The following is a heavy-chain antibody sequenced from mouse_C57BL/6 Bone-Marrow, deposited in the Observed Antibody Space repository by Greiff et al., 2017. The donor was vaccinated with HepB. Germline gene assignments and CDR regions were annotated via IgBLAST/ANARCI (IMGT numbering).Heavy chain of an antibody. Sequence: EVQLQQSGAELVKPGASVKLSCTASGFNIIDYYMHWVKQRPEQGLEWIGRIDPEDGETKYAAKFQGKATITADTSSNTAYLQLSSLTSEDTAVYYCARDSSGYDYAMDYWGQGTSVTVSS. V-gene: IGHV14-2*01. CDR2: IDPEDGET. CDR3: ARDSSGYDYAMDY. J-gene: IGHJ4*01. D-gene: IGHD3-2*02. CDR1: GFNIIDYY.